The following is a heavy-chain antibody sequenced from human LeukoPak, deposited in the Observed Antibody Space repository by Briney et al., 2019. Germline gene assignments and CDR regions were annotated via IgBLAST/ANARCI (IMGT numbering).Heavy chain of an antibody. J-gene: IGHJ3*02. CDR1: GFTFSSYG. V-gene: IGHV3-33*01. CDR3: ARGAYGSGTYHDFDI. Sequence: GRSLRLSCAASGFTFSSYGMHWVRQAPGKGLGWVAVIWYDGSNKYYVDSVKGRFTISRDNSKNTLYLQMNSLRAEDTAVYYCARGAYGSGTYHDFDIWGQGTMVTVSS. CDR2: IWYDGSNK. D-gene: IGHD3-10*01.